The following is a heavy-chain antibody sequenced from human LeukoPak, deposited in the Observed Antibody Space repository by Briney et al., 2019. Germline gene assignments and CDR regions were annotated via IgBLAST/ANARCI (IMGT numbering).Heavy chain of an antibody. J-gene: IGHJ1*01. CDR2: INTDGSST. Sequence: PGGSLRLSCAASGFTFSSYWMHWVRQAPGKGLVWVSRINTDGSSTSYADSVKGRFTISGDNAKNSLYLQMNSLRAEDTAVYYCARDRGGITGTTTYFQHWGQGTLVTVSS. D-gene: IGHD1-20*01. CDR1: GFTFSSYW. CDR3: ARDRGGITGTTTYFQH. V-gene: IGHV3-74*01.